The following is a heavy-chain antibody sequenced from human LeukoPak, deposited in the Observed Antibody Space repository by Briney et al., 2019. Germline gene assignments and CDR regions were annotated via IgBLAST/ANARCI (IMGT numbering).Heavy chain of an antibody. D-gene: IGHD6-6*01. CDR1: GFTFSSYG. Sequence: GGSLRLSCAASGFTFSSYGMHWVRQAPGKELEWVAFIRYDGSNKYYADSVKGRFTISRDNSKNTLYLQMNSLRAEDTAVYYCAKESWSIAAPTGPVYWGQGTLVTVSS. J-gene: IGHJ4*02. V-gene: IGHV3-30*02. CDR3: AKESWSIAAPTGPVY. CDR2: IRYDGSNK.